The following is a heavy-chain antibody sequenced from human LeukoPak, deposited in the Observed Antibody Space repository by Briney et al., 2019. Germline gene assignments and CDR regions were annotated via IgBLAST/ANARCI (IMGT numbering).Heavy chain of an antibody. CDR2: ISGSGGST. D-gene: IGHD2-8*02. Sequence: PGGSMRLSCAASGFTFSSYAMSWVRQAPGKGLEWVSAISGSGGSTYYADSVKGRFTISRDNSKNTLYLQMNSLRAEDTAVYYCAKDGTGGYPRSNFDCWGQGTLVTVSS. J-gene: IGHJ4*02. V-gene: IGHV3-23*01. CDR1: GFTFSSYA. CDR3: AKDGTGGYPRSNFDC.